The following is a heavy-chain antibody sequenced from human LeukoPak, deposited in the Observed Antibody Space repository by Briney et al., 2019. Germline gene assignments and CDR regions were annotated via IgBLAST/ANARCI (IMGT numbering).Heavy chain of an antibody. CDR3: ARHWLRGAAKPGYMDV. J-gene: IGHJ6*03. CDR1: NGSISISSYY. CDR2: IYYSAST. D-gene: IGHD5-18*01. V-gene: IGHV4-39*01. Sequence: KTSETLSLTCTVSNGSISISSYYWGWIRQPPGKGLEWIGSIYYSASTYYNPSLKSRVTISVDTSKTQFSLKLSSVTAADTAVYYCARHWLRGAAKPGYMDVWGKGTTVTVSS.